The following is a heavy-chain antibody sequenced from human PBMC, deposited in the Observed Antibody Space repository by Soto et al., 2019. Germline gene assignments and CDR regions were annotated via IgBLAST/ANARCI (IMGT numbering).Heavy chain of an antibody. D-gene: IGHD6-19*01. CDR1: GFTFSSYW. J-gene: IGHJ4*02. CDR3: ARGDSSGWYHYFDY. Sequence: GVLRLSCAASGFTFSSYWMSWVRRAPGKGLEWVANIKQDGSEKYYVDSVKGRFTISRDNAENSLYLQMNSLRAEDTAVYYCARGDSSGWYHYFDYWGQGTLVTVSS. CDR2: IKQDGSEK. V-gene: IGHV3-7*01.